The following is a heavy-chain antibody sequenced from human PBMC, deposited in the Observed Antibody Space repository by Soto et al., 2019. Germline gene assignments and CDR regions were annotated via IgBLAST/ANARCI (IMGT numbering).Heavy chain of an antibody. D-gene: IGHD3-22*01. J-gene: IGHJ5*02. Sequence: QVQLVQSGAEVKKPGSSVKVSCKASGGTFSSYAISWVRQAPGQGLEWMGGIIPIFGTANYAQKFQGRVTITADDSTSTAYRELSRLRSEDTAVYYCARAPITMIVVGQGWFDPWGQGTLVTVSS. CDR1: GGTFSSYA. CDR3: ARAPITMIVVGQGWFDP. V-gene: IGHV1-69*12. CDR2: IIPIFGTA.